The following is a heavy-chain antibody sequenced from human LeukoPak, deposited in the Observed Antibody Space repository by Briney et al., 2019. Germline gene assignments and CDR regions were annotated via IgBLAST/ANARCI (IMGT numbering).Heavy chain of an antibody. CDR2: ISAYNGNT. Sequence: ASVKVSCKASGYTFTSYGISWVRQAPGQGLEWMGWISAYNGNTNYAQKLQGRVTMTTDTSTSTAYMELRSLRSDDTAVYYCARVGNDYVWGSYRFPKPLVDYWGQGTLVTVSS. J-gene: IGHJ4*02. V-gene: IGHV1-18*01. CDR3: ARVGNDYVWGSYRFPKPLVDY. D-gene: IGHD3-16*02. CDR1: GYTFTSYG.